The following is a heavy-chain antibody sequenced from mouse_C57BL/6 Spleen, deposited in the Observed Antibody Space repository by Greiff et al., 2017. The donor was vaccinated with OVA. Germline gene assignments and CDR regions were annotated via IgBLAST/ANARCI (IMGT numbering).Heavy chain of an antibody. CDR1: GFTFSSYA. CDR3: ARDEDPYYVDY. Sequence: EVQGVESGGGLVKPGGSLKLSCAASGFTFSSYAMSWVRQTPEKRLEWVATISDGGSYTYYPDNVKGRFTLSRDNAKHNLYLQMSHLESEDTAMYYCARDEDPYYVDYWGQGTTLTVSS. CDR2: ISDGGSYT. J-gene: IGHJ2*01. V-gene: IGHV5-4*01.